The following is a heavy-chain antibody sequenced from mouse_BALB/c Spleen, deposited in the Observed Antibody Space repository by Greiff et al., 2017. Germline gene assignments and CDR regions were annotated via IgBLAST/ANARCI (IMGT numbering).Heavy chain of an antibody. CDR3: ARVYYDYDGFAY. J-gene: IGHJ3*01. V-gene: IGHV2-9*02. CDR1: GFSLTSYG. D-gene: IGHD2-4*01. CDR2: IWAGGST. Sequence: VQRVESGPGLVAPSQSLSITCTVSGFSLTSYGVHWVRQPPGKGLEWLGVIWAGGSTNYNSALMSRLSISKDNSKSQVFLKMNSLQTDDTAMYYCARVYYDYDGFAYWGQGTLVTVSA.